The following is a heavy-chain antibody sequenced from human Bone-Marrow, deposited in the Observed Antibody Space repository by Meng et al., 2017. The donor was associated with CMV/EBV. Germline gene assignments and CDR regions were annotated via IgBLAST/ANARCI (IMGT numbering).Heavy chain of an antibody. V-gene: IGHV3-11*01. Sequence: GESLKISCAASGSTFSDYYMSWIRQAPGKGLEWVSYISSSGSTIYYADSVKGRFTISRDNSKNTLYLQMNSLRAEDTAVYYCASSSSIADFDYWGQGTLVTVSS. J-gene: IGHJ4*02. CDR1: GSTFSDYY. CDR3: ASSSSIADFDY. D-gene: IGHD6-6*01. CDR2: ISSSGSTI.